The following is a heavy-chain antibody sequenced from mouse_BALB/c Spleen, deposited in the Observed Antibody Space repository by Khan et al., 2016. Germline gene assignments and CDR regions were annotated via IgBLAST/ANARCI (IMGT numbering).Heavy chain of an antibody. CDR3: ASWAYYGIYLFAC. V-gene: IGHV1-7*01. Sequence: QVQLQQSGAELAKPGASVKMSCKASGYTFTSYWMHWVKQRPGQGLEWIGYINPSTGYTEYNQKFKDKATLTAEKSSSTAYMQLSSLTSEDPAVYYSASWAYYGIYLFACWGQGTLVTVSA. CDR1: GYTFTSYW. D-gene: IGHD2-10*01. CDR2: INPSTGYT. J-gene: IGHJ3*01.